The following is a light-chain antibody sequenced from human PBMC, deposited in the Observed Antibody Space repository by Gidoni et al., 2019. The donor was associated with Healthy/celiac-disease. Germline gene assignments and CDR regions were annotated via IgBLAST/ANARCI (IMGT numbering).Light chain of an antibody. V-gene: IGKV1-33*01. CDR2: DAS. CDR3: QQYDNLLLT. J-gene: IGKJ4*01. Sequence: DIKMTQSPSSLSASVGDRVTITCQASQDISNYLNWYQQKPGKSPQLLIYDASNLETGVPSRFIGSGSGTDFTFTISSLQPEDIATYYCQQYDNLLLTFGGGTKVEIK. CDR1: QDISNY.